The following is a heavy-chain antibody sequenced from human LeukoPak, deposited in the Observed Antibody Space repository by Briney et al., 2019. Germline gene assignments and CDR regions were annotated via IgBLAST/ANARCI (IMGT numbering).Heavy chain of an antibody. CDR1: GFTFSNFA. CDR3: ARSDHNIWFGLNY. D-gene: IGHD3-10*01. V-gene: IGHV3-23*01. J-gene: IGHJ4*02. Sequence: TGGSLRLSCAASGFTFSNFAMSWVCRAPGKGLEWVSAVNNNGENTFYATSVKGRFTISRDNSRRALYLQMNNLRVEDTAVYYCARSDHNIWFGLNYWGQGALVTVSS. CDR2: VNNNGENT.